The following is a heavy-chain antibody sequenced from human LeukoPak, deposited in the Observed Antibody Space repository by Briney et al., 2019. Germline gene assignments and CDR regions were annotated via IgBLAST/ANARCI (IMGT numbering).Heavy chain of an antibody. D-gene: IGHD6-19*01. CDR2: INPNSGGT. Sequence: ASVKVSCKASGYTFTGYYMHWVRQAPGQGLAWMGWINPNSGGTNYAQKFQGRVTMTRDTSISTAYMELSRLRSDDTAVYYCAREPVAVAGTGLYYWGQGTLVTVSS. V-gene: IGHV1-2*02. J-gene: IGHJ4*02. CDR3: AREPVAVAGTGLYY. CDR1: GYTFTGYY.